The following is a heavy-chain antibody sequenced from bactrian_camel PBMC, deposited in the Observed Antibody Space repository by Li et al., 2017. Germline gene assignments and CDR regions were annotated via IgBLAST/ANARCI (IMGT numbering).Heavy chain of an antibody. J-gene: IGHJ4*01. V-gene: IGHV3S10*01. CDR3: YRCGY. D-gene: IGHD3*01. Sequence: VQLVESGGGSVQAGGSLRLSCAASGYTPCTYVISWSRQAPGKTREFVSRIDRDGSTRYADSVKGRFTISQDSAKNTVYLQMNSLKPEDTAVYYCYRCGYWGRGTQVTVS. CDR2: IDRDGST. CDR1: GYTPCTYV.